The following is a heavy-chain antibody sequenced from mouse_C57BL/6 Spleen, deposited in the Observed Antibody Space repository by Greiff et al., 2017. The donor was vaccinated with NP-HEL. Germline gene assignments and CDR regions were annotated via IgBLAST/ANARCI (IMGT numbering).Heavy chain of an antibody. CDR1: GFTFSSYA. CDR2: ISDGGSYT. V-gene: IGHV5-4*01. J-gene: IGHJ2*01. Sequence: EVNVVESGGGLVKPGGSLKLSCAASGFTFSSYAMSWVRQTPEKRLEWVATISDGGSYTYYPDNVKGRFTISRDNAKNNLYLQMSHLKSEDTAMYYCARDADRFDYWGQGTTLTVSS. CDR3: ARDADRFDY.